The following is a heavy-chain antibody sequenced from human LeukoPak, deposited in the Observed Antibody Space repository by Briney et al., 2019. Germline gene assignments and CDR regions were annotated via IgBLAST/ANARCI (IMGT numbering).Heavy chain of an antibody. Sequence: GGSLRLSCAASGFTFSRNAMHWVRQAPGKGLEWVAVILYDGGNKYYADSVKGRFTISSDNSKNTLYLQMNSLRVEDTAVYYCVKGELLGSKCLRGDYWGQGSLVTLS. V-gene: IGHV3-30*18. CDR2: ILYDGGNK. J-gene: IGHJ4*02. CDR3: VKGELLGSKCLRGDY. CDR1: GFTFSRNA. D-gene: IGHD7-27*01.